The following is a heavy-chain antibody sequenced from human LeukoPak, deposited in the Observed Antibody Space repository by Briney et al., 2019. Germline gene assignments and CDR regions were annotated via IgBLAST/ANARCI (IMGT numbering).Heavy chain of an antibody. Sequence: ASVTVSCKASGYTFTSYAMNWVRQAPGQGLEWMGWINTNTGNPTYAQGFTGRFVFSLDTSVSTAYLQISSLKAEDTAVYYCARDSGSYYYYYMDVWGKGTTVTVSS. CDR3: ARDSGSYYYYYMDV. J-gene: IGHJ6*03. V-gene: IGHV7-4-1*02. CDR2: INTNTGNP. CDR1: GYTFTSYA.